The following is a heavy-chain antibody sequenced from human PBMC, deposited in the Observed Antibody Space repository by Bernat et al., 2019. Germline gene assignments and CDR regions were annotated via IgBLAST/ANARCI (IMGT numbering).Heavy chain of an antibody. J-gene: IGHJ4*02. CDR1: GFTFCDYA. CDR3: TRGGASAQYYFDY. V-gene: IGHV3-49*04. Sequence: EVQLVESGGGLVQPGRSLRLSCTASGFTFCDYALSCVRQAPGKWLEWVSFIRNKAYGGTTEYAASVKGRFTISRDDSKSIAYLQMNSLETEDTAVYYCTRGGASAQYYFDYWGQGTLVTVSS. D-gene: IGHD6-19*01. CDR2: IRNKAYGGTT.